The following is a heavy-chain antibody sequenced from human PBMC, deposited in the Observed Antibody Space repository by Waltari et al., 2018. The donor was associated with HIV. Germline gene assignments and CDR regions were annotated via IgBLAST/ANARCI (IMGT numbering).Heavy chain of an antibody. V-gene: IGHV4-34*01. Sequence: QVQLQQWGAGLLKPSATLSLTCAAYGGPFSGYYWSWLRQPPGKGLEWIGEINHSGSTNYNPSLKSRVTISVDTSKNQFSLKLSSVTAADTAVYYCASNSGYDWGGSPYYGMDVWGQGTTVTVSS. D-gene: IGHD5-12*01. CDR3: ASNSGYDWGGSPYYGMDV. J-gene: IGHJ6*02. CDR1: GGPFSGYY. CDR2: INHSGST.